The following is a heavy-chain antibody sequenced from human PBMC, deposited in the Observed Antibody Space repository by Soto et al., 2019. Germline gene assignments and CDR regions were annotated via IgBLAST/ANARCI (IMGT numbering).Heavy chain of an antibody. V-gene: IGHV3-30-3*01. D-gene: IGHD2-15*01. CDR1: GFTFSNYA. CDR2: ISYDGSNK. J-gene: IGHJ6*02. CDR3: ARDYSYQRSMDV. Sequence: GSLRLSCAASGFTFSNYAIHWVRQAPGKGLEWVAVISYDGSNKYYTDSVKGRFIISRDNSENTLYLQMSSLRAEDTAVYYCARDYSYQRSMDVWGQGTTVTVSS.